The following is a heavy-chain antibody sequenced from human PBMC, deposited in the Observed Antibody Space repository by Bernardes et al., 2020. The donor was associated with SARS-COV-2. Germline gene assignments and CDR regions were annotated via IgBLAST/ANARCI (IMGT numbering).Heavy chain of an antibody. CDR1: GFTFSSYA. V-gene: IGHV3-30-3*01. D-gene: IGHD1-26*01. CDR2: ISYDGSNK. Sequence: GGSLRLSRAASGFTFSSYAMHWVRQAPGKGLEWVAVISYDGSNKYYADSVKGRFTISRDNSKNTLYLQMNSLRAEDTAVYYCARASKGGYYYGMDVWGQGTTVTVSS. J-gene: IGHJ6*02. CDR3: ARASKGGYYYGMDV.